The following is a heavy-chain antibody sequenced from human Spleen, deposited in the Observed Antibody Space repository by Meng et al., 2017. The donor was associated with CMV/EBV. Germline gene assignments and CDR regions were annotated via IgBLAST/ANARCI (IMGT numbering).Heavy chain of an antibody. V-gene: IGHV1-2*02. CDR1: GSTFTDYG. Sequence: VSGKASGSTFTDYGVNWVGKGHGRGLGWMEGIDPNTVSTHYRQNFRARVTMSANTSITTGYMELSTLTSGNTALYYCAKDNMGSYEYWGQGALVTVSS. D-gene: IGHD1-26*01. J-gene: IGHJ4*02. CDR2: IDPNTVST. CDR3: AKDNMGSYEY.